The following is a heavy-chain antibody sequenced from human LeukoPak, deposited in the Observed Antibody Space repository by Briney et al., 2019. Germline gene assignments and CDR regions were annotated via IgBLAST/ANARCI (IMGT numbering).Heavy chain of an antibody. Sequence: GGSLRLSCAASGFTFRSFSMNWVRQAPGKGLEWVSTVSTGGAATYYTDSVKGRFTISRDNSENTLYLQMNSLRAEDTAVYYCAKKGYAGSGTYSYYSDYWGQGTLVTVSS. CDR1: GFTFRSFS. CDR3: AKKGYAGSGTYSYYSDY. CDR2: VSTGGAAT. V-gene: IGHV3-23*01. J-gene: IGHJ4*02. D-gene: IGHD3-10*01.